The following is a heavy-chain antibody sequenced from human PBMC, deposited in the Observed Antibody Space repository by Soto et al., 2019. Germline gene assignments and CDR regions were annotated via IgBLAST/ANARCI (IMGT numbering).Heavy chain of an antibody. V-gene: IGHV1-69*10. J-gene: IGHJ6*02. CDR2: TIPALGKT. CDR3: ARGPFRPSAMDV. Sequence: GASVEVGCQASRDNFKKKAFTWVRHAPGPRLQWMAATIPALGKTPYIELFQGRVTITVADATRTVYMEVRDLTSQDPSFYYCARGPFRPSAMDVWGQGTTVTVSS. CDR1: RDNFKKKA. D-gene: IGHD3-10*01.